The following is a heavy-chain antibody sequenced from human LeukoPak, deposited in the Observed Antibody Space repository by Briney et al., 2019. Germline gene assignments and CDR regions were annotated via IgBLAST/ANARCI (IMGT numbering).Heavy chain of an antibody. J-gene: IGHJ3*02. CDR3: ASCYFRGIVVVTRGAFDI. CDR2: FDPEDGET. V-gene: IGHV1-24*01. D-gene: IGHD3-22*01. Sequence: GASVKVSCKASGYTFTGYYMHWVRQAPGQGLEWMGGFDPEDGETIYAQKFQGRVTMTEDTSTDTAYMELSSLRAEDTAVYYCASCYFRGIVVVTRGAFDIWGQGTMVTVSS. CDR1: GYTFTGYY.